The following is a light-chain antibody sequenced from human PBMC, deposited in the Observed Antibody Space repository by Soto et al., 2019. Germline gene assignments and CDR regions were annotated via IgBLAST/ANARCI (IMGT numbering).Light chain of an antibody. CDR2: EAS. CDR3: QQFNSFPLT. CDR1: QDIVSA. V-gene: IGKV1-13*02. Sequence: AMQLTQSPSSLSASVGDRVTITCRASQDIVSALAWYQQKPGKAPKLLIYEASSLEGGVPSRFSGSGSGTDFTLTISSLQPEDFATYCCQQFNSFPLTFGGGTRVEIK. J-gene: IGKJ4*01.